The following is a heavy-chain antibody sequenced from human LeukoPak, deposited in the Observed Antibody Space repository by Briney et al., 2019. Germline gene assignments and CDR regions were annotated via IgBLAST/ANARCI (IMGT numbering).Heavy chain of an antibody. CDR1: GYTFTSYG. CDR2: ISAYNGNT. V-gene: IGHV1-18*01. J-gene: IGHJ6*03. Sequence: ASVKVSCKASGYTFTSYGISWVRQAPGQGLAWMGWISAYNGNTNYAQKRQGRVTMTTDTSPSTAYMELRSLRSDDTAVYYCAREYSSSSFGYYYYYMDGWGKGTTVTVSS. D-gene: IGHD6-6*01. CDR3: AREYSSSSFGYYYYYMDG.